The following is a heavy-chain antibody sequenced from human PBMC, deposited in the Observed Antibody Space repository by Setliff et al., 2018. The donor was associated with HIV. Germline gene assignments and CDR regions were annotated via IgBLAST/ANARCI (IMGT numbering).Heavy chain of an antibody. J-gene: IGHJ4*02. CDR3: AKDKGQKYADY. D-gene: IGHD3-10*01. CDR1: GFTFSDYY. CDR2: VHYNGNDK. Sequence: GGSLRLSCAASGFTFSDYYMSWIRQAPGKGLEWVARVHYNGNDKFYVDSVKGRFTISRDNSENTLYLQMNSLRAEDTAVYYCAKDKGQKYADYWGQGTMVTVSS. V-gene: IGHV3-30*02.